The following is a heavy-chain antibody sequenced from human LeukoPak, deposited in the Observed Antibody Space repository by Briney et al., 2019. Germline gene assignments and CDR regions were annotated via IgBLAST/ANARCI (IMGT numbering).Heavy chain of an antibody. V-gene: IGHV3-74*01. CDR2: ITYDGSGT. CDR1: GFSFTGYW. J-gene: IGHJ4*02. CDR3: ARGSDGWSIDY. Sequence: PGGSLRLSCAASGFSFTGYWIHWVRQPPGKGLLCISYITYDGSGTTYADSVKGRFTISSENAKNTVYLQMNSLRAEDTAIYECARGSDGWSIDYWGQGTLVTVSS. D-gene: IGHD5-24*01.